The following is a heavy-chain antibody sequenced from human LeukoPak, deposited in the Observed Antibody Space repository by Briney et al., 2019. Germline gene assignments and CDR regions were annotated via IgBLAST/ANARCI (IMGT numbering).Heavy chain of an antibody. V-gene: IGHV4-4*02. CDR1: GGSISSSNW. J-gene: IGHJ3*02. Sequence: SETLSLTCAVSGGSISSSNWWSWVRQPPGKGLEWIGEIYHSGSTNYNPSLKSRVTISVDTSKNQFSLKLSSVTAADTAVYYCARGISPDAFDIWGQGTMVTVSS. CDR2: IYHSGST. CDR3: ARGISPDAFDI.